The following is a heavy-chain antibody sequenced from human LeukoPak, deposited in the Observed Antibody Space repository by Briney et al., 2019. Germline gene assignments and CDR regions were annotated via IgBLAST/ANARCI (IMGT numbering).Heavy chain of an antibody. V-gene: IGHV3-33*06. CDR3: AKVTRSGSYVFDY. D-gene: IGHD3-10*01. Sequence: PGGSLRLSCAASGFTFSSYGMHWVRQAPGKGLEWVAVIWYDGSNKYYADSVKGRFTISRDNSKNTLYLQMNSLRAEDTAVYYCAKVTRSGSYVFDYWGQGTLVTVSS. CDR1: GFTFSSYG. CDR2: IWYDGSNK. J-gene: IGHJ4*02.